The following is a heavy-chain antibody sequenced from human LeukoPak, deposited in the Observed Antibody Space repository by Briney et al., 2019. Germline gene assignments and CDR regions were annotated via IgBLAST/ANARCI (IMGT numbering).Heavy chain of an antibody. V-gene: IGHV3-48*04. J-gene: IGHJ4*02. D-gene: IGHD3-22*01. CDR3: ARDYERGSSAYYYPPSFDC. CDR2: ISSSSTI. Sequence: GGSLRLSCAASGFIFSSYVMNWVRQAPGKGLEWVSYISSSSTIYYADSVKGRFTISRDNAKNSLYLQMNSLRAEDTAVYYCARDYERGSSAYYYPPSFDCWGQGTLVTVSS. CDR1: GFIFSSYV.